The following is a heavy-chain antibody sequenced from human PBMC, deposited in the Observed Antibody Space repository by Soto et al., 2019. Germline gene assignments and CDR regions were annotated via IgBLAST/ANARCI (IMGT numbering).Heavy chain of an antibody. V-gene: IGHV1-18*01. CDR3: ARVEAPFGESLH. CDR1: GYTFNSYT. J-gene: IGHJ4*02. CDR2: ISPDDGNT. D-gene: IGHD3-10*01. Sequence: ASVKVSCKTSGYTFNSYTIAWVRQAPGQGLEWLGWISPDDGNTEYEQKFQGRVTMTADTLTNNAYLELRSLKSDDTAIYYCARVEAPFGESLHWGQGTRVTVSS.